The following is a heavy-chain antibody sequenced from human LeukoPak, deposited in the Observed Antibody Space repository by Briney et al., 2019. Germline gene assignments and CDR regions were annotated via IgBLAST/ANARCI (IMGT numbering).Heavy chain of an antibody. CDR1: GGTCSIYA. Sequence: SVKVSFKASGGTCSIYAISWVRQAPGQGLEWMGGIIPIFGTANYAQKFQGRVTITTDESTSTAYMELSSLRSEDTAVYYCYNSGSYPIPSDYWGQGTLVTVSS. CDR2: IIPIFGTA. CDR3: YNSGSYPIPSDY. V-gene: IGHV1-69*05. D-gene: IGHD1-26*01. J-gene: IGHJ4*02.